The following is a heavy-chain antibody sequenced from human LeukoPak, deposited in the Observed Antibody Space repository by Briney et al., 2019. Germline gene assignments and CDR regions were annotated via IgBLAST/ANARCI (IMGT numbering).Heavy chain of an antibody. J-gene: IGHJ4*02. CDR3: ARDSSGYTDY. V-gene: IGHV4-61*01. CDR1: GGSVNSGSYY. D-gene: IGHD3-22*01. Sequence: SETLSLTCTVSGGSVNSGSYYWNWIRQPPGTGLEWIGYIYYSGSTNYNPSLKSRVTISVDTSKNQFSLKLSSVTAADTAVYYCARDSSGYTDYWGQGTLVTVPS. CDR2: IYYSGST.